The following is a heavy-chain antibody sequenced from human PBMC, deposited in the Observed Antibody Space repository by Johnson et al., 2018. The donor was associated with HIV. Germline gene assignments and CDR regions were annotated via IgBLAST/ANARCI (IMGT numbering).Heavy chain of an antibody. CDR1: GFTFSSYD. Sequence: EVQLVESWGGLVQPGGSLRLSCAASGFTFSSYDMHWVRQATGKGLEWVSTIGTAGDTYYPGSVKGRFTISRENAKNSLYLQMNSLRAGDTAVYYCARTLGFGTEDAFDIWGQGTMVTVSS. J-gene: IGHJ3*02. V-gene: IGHV3-13*01. D-gene: IGHD3-10*01. CDR2: IGTAGDT. CDR3: ARTLGFGTEDAFDI.